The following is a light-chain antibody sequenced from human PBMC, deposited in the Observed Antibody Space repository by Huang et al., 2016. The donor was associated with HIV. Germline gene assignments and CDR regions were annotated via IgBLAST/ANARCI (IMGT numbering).Light chain of an antibody. J-gene: IGKJ4*01. CDR2: AAS. CDR3: QQYNTYPYT. V-gene: IGKV1-16*02. Sequence: DIQMTQSPSLLSGFVGDTVTVTCRASQDISHYLAWFHQKPGKAPRSLIYAASSLQSGVPSKFSASGSGTDFTLTISDLQPEDCAIYYCQQYNTYPYTFGGGTRVEI. CDR1: QDISHY.